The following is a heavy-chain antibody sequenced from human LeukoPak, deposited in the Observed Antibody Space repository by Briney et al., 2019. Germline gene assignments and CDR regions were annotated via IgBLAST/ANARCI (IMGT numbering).Heavy chain of an antibody. D-gene: IGHD6-13*01. V-gene: IGHV3-30*18. CDR2: ISFDGSYK. CDR3: AKDRVTAAGYYFDY. J-gene: IGHJ4*02. CDR1: GFTFSDYG. Sequence: GGSLRLSCAASGFTFSDYGMHWARQAPGKGLEWVAVISFDGSYKYYADSVKGRFTISRDNSKNTLYLQMNSLRAEDTAVYYCAKDRVTAAGYYFDYWGQGTLVTVSS.